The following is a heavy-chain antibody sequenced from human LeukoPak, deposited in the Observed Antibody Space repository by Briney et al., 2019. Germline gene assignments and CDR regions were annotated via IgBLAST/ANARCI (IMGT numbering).Heavy chain of an antibody. V-gene: IGHV3-7*01. Sequence: GGSLRLSCAASGFTFSSYWMSWVRQAPGKGLEWVANIKQDGSEKYYVDSVKGRFTISRDNAKNSLYLQMNSLRAEDTAVNYCARASPNTVTTLQYFDYWGQGTLVTVSS. CDR2: IKQDGSEK. CDR1: GFTFSSYW. J-gene: IGHJ4*02. D-gene: IGHD4-17*01. CDR3: ARASPNTVTTLQYFDY.